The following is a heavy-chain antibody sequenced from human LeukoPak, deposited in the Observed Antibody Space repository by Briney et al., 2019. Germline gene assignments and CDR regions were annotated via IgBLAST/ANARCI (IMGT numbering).Heavy chain of an antibody. V-gene: IGHV3-30*04. CDR3: AKDMGRYCSGGSCYRFDY. CDR2: TSYDGRSN. D-gene: IGHD2-15*01. J-gene: IGHJ4*02. Sequence: GGSLRLSCAASGFTFSNHAMHWVRPAPGKGLEWVAVTSYDGRSNYYADSVRGRFIISRDNSKNTLYLQMNSLRAEDTAVYYCAKDMGRYCSGGSCYRFDYWGQGTLVTASS. CDR1: GFTFSNHA.